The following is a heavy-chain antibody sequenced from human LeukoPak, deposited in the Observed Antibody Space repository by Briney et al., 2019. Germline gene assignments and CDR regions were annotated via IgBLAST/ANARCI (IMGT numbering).Heavy chain of an antibody. CDR3: ARGPLTGSMLGDFDY. D-gene: IGHD7-27*01. CDR2: INWNGDST. V-gene: IGHV3-20*04. CDR1: GFTFDDYG. J-gene: IGHJ4*02. Sequence: GGSLRLSCAASGFTFDDYGMSCVRQAPGKGLEWVSGINWNGDSTDYADSVKGRFTISRDNARNSLYVQMNSLRAEDTALYYCARGPLTGSMLGDFDYWGQGTLVTVSS.